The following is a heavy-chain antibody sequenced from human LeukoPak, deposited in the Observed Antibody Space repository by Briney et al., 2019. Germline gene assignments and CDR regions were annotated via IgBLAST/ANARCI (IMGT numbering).Heavy chain of an antibody. Sequence: GGSLRLSCAASGFTFRSYWMSWVRQAPGKGLEWVANIKQDGSTKYYVDSVKGRLTISRDNAENSLYLQMNNLRAEDTAVYYCATQHYGDFDYWGQGTLVTVSS. D-gene: IGHD3-16*01. CDR2: IKQDGSTK. CDR1: GFTFRSYW. J-gene: IGHJ4*02. CDR3: ATQHYGDFDY. V-gene: IGHV3-7*01.